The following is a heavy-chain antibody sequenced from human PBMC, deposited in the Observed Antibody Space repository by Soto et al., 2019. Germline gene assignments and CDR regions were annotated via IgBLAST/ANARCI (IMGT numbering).Heavy chain of an antibody. D-gene: IGHD3-22*01. CDR3: VKDPSYYYDSSGYN. Sequence: GGSLKLSCSASGFTFSSYAMHWVRQAPGKGLEYVSAISSNGGSTYYADSVKGRFTISRDNSKNTLYLQMSSLRAEDTAVYYCVKDPSYYYDSSGYNWGQGTLVTVSS. CDR1: GFTFSSYA. CDR2: ISSNGGST. V-gene: IGHV3-64D*06. J-gene: IGHJ4*02.